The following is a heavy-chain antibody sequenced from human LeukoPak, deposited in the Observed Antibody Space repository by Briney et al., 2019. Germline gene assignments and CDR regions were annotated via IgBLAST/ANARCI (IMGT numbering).Heavy chain of an antibody. J-gene: IGHJ4*02. V-gene: IGHV3-9*01. CDR3: AKGLSMVRGLDY. CDR2: ISWNSGSI. CDR1: GFTFDDYA. Sequence: GRSLRLSCAASGFTFDDYAMHWVRQGPGKGLEWVSGISWNSGSIAYADSVKGRFTISRDNAKNSLYLQMDSLRAEDTALYYCAKGLSMVRGLDYWGQGTLVTSPQ. D-gene: IGHD3-10*01.